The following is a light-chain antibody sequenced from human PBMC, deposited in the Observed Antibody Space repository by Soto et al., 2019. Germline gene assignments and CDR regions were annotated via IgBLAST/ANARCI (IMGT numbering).Light chain of an antibody. CDR1: QSVSSN. CDR3: QQCNNWPPWT. V-gene: IGKV3-15*01. CDR2: GAS. Sequence: EIVMTQSPATLSVSTGESATLSCRASQSVSSNLAWYQQKPGQAPRLLIYGASTRATGIPARFSGSGSGTEFTLTISSLQSEDFAVYYCQQCNNWPPWTFGQGTKVEIK. J-gene: IGKJ1*01.